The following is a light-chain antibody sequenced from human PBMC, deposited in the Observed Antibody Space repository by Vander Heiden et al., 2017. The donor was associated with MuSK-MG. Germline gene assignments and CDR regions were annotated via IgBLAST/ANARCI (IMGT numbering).Light chain of an antibody. Sequence: EIVMTQSPATLSVSPGERATLSCRASQSVSSNLAGYQQKPGLIYGASTRATGIPARFSGSGSGTEFTLTISSLQSEDFAVYYCQQDNNWPYTFGQGTKLEIK. CDR2: GAS. V-gene: IGKV3-15*01. CDR1: QSVSSN. J-gene: IGKJ2*01. CDR3: QQDNNWPYT.